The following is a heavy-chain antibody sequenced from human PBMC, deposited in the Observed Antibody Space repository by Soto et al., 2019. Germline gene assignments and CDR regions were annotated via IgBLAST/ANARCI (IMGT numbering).Heavy chain of an antibody. D-gene: IGHD3-10*01. CDR3: ARDRRNYDGSGSYYGDAFDI. CDR1: GFTFSSYS. V-gene: IGHV3-30-3*01. Sequence: AGSLRLSCVPSGFTFSSYSMSSVRQAPGKGLARVAVISYDGSNKYYADSVKGRFTISRDNSKNTLYLQMNSLRAEDTAVYYCARDRRNYDGSGSYYGDAFDIWGQGTMVTVSS. CDR2: ISYDGSNK. J-gene: IGHJ3*02.